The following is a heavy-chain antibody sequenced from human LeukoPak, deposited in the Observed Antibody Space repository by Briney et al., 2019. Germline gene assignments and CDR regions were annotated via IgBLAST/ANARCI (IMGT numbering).Heavy chain of an antibody. CDR3: ARDHTTLTGHIQYFDP. CDR1: NYSISSSHY. J-gene: IGHJ5*02. CDR2: IYHSGGST. V-gene: IGHV4-38-2*02. D-gene: IGHD1-20*01. Sequence: SETLSLTCTVSNYSISSSHYWGWIRQSPGKGLELIGSIYHSGGSTFYNPSLESRITISVDTSRNQFSLKLNSVTAADTAVYYCARDHTTLTGHIQYFDPWGQGTLVTVSS.